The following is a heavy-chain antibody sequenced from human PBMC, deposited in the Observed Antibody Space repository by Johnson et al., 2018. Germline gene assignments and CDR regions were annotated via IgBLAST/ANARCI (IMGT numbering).Heavy chain of an antibody. J-gene: IGHJ1*01. D-gene: IGHD2-21*01. Sequence: QVQLVESGGGVVQPGRSLRLSCAASGFTFRSYAMHWVRQAPGKGLEWVAVIWHDGSNKFYADSVNGRFTVPRDNSKNTLHLQMNSLRAEDTALYYCASDHSALTSSYFQQWGQGTLVSVSS. CDR3: ASDHSALTSSYFQQ. CDR2: IWHDGSNK. CDR1: GFTFRSYA. V-gene: IGHV3-33*01.